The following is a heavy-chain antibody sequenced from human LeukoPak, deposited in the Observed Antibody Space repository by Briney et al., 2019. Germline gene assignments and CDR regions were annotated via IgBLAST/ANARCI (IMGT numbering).Heavy chain of an antibody. J-gene: IGHJ4*02. D-gene: IGHD6-19*01. CDR3: ARMGSGDGFDY. Sequence: GGTLRLSCAASGFTFSSYGMSWVRQAPGKGLEWVSAISGSGGSTYYADSVKGRFTISRDNSKNTLYLQMNSLRAEDTAVYYCARMGSGDGFDYWGQGTLVTVSS. CDR2: ISGSGGST. CDR1: GFTFSSYG. V-gene: IGHV3-23*01.